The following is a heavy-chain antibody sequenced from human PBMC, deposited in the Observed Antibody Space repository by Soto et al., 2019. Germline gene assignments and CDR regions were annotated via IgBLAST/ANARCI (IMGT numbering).Heavy chain of an antibody. CDR3: ARGVRNDSSGYYFDY. CDR2: INAGNGNT. D-gene: IGHD3-22*01. CDR1: GYTYTSYA. Sequence: ASVKVSCKASGYTYTSYAMHWVRQDPRQRLEWMGWINAGNGNTKYSQKFQGRVTITRDTSASTAYMELSSLRSEDTAVYYCARGVRNDSSGYYFDYWGQGTLVTVSS. V-gene: IGHV1-3*01. J-gene: IGHJ4*02.